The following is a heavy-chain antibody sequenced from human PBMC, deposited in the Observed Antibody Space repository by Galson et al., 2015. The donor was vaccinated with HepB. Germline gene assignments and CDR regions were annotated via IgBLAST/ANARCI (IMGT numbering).Heavy chain of an antibody. D-gene: IGHD3-10*01. CDR2: ITPSGDNT. V-gene: IGHV3-23*01. Sequence: SLRLSCAASGFTFRYYAMSWVRQAPGKGLEWVSAITPSGDNTYSADSMKGRFTISRDNSQNTLFLQMNSLRDEDTAVYYCAGGLGSASYSDHRFDPWGQGTLVTVSS. J-gene: IGHJ5*02. CDR3: AGGLGSASYSDHRFDP. CDR1: GFTFRYYA.